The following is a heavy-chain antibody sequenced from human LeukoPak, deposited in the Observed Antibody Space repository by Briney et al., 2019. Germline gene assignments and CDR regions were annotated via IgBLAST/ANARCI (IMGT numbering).Heavy chain of an antibody. V-gene: IGHV3-11*01. D-gene: IGHD3-22*01. CDR2: ISSSGSTI. J-gene: IGHJ4*02. CDR3: ARDWDYYDSSGYSFDY. Sequence: GGSLRLSCAASGFTFSDYYMSWIRQAPGKGLEWVSYISSSGSTIYYADSVKGRFTISRDNAKNSLYLQMNSLRAEDTAVYYCARDWDYYDSSGYSFDYWGQGTLVTVSS. CDR1: GFTFSDYY.